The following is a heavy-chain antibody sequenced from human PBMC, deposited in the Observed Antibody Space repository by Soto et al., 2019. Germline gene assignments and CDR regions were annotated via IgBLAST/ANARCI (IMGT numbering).Heavy chain of an antibody. V-gene: IGHV4-31*03. CDR3: ARGAPQLVWFDP. CDR1: GGSISSGGYY. Sequence: QVQLQESGPGLVKPSQTLSLTCTVSGGSISSGGYYWSWIRQHPGKGREWIGYIYYSGCTYYNPSLKSRVTISVDTSKNQFSLKLSSVTAADTAVYYCARGAPQLVWFDPWGQGTLVTVSS. CDR2: IYYSGCT. J-gene: IGHJ5*02.